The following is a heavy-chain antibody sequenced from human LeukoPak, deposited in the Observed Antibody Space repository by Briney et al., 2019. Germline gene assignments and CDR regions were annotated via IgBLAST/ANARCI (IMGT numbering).Heavy chain of an antibody. CDR1: GFTFSSYA. V-gene: IGHV3-23*01. D-gene: IGHD3-22*01. CDR3: AKGPVYYDSSGYYY. J-gene: IGHJ4*02. Sequence: PGGSLRLSCAASGFTFSSYAMSWVRQAPGKGLEWVSAISGSGGSTYYADSVKGRFTISRDNSKNTLYLQMNSLRAEDTAVYYCAKGPVYYDSSGYYYWGQGTLVTVSS. CDR2: ISGSGGST.